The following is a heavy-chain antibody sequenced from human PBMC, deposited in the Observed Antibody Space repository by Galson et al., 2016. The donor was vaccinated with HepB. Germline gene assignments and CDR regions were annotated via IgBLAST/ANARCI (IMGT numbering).Heavy chain of an antibody. J-gene: IGHJ4*02. CDR1: GGSVSGGDNW. CDR3: ARTSGRFAARRSYHIDY. V-gene: IGHV4-4*02. CDR2: IYYNGKT. D-gene: IGHD3-16*02. Sequence: SETLSLTCSVSGGSVSGGDNWWSWVRQSPGKGLDWVGEIYYNGKTNVNPSLASRLTLSIDRSGNQLSLQLTSVTAADTARYSCARTSGRFAARRSYHIDYWGRGLSVTVSS.